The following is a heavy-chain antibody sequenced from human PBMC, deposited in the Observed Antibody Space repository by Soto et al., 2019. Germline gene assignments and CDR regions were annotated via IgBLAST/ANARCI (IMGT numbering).Heavy chain of an antibody. CDR1: GFTFDDYA. CDR2: ISWNSGSI. V-gene: IGHV3-9*01. J-gene: IGHJ5*02. CDR3: AKDIGYDILTGSGFDP. D-gene: IGHD3-9*01. Sequence: GGSLRLSCAASGFTFDDYAMHWVRQAPGKGLEWVSGISWNSGSIGYADSVKGRFTISRDNAKNSLYLQINSLRAEDTALYYCAKDIGYDILTGSGFDPWGQGTLVTVSS.